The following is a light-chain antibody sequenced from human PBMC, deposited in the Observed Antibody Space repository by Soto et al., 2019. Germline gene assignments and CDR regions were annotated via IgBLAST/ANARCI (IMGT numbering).Light chain of an antibody. Sequence: QSVLTQPPSASGTPGQRVTISCSGSSSNIGSNYVYWYQQLPGTAPKLLIYSNNQRPSGVPDRFSGSKSGTSASLAISGLRSEDVADYYCAAWDDSLSAYWVFVGGTKLTVL. CDR2: SNN. J-gene: IGLJ3*02. V-gene: IGLV1-47*02. CDR3: AAWDDSLSAYWV. CDR1: SSNIGSNY.